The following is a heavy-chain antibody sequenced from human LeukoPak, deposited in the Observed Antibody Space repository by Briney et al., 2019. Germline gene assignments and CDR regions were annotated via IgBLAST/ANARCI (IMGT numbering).Heavy chain of an antibody. CDR2: IYPSDSDT. CDR1: GYSFTSYW. Sequence: GXSLKISCKGSGYSFTSYWIGWVRQMPGKGLEWMGIIYPSDSDTNYSPSFRGQVTISADKSITTAYLQWSSLKASDTAIYYCARESRSSRTIDYWGQGTQVTVSS. D-gene: IGHD6-13*01. CDR3: ARESRSSRTIDY. J-gene: IGHJ4*02. V-gene: IGHV5-51*01.